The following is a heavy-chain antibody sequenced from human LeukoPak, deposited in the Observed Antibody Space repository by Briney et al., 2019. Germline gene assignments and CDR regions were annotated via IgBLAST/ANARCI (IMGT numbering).Heavy chain of an antibody. CDR1: GFTFGSYA. CDR2: ISYDGNSK. J-gene: IGHJ4*02. D-gene: IGHD3-9*01. CDR3: ARDSLYPLLTGYLDS. V-gene: IGHV3-30*04. Sequence: GRSLRLSCAASGFTFGSYAMHWVRQAPGKGLEWVALISYDGNSKNYADSVKGRFTISRDNSKNTLNLQMNSLRADDTAVYYCARDSLYPLLTGYLDSWGQGTLVTVSS.